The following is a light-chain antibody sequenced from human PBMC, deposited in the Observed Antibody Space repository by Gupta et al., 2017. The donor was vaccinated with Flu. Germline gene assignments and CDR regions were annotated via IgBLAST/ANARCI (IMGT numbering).Light chain of an antibody. V-gene: IGKV1-9*01. CDR2: AAS. Sequence: DIQLTQSPSFLSASVGDRVTITCRASQGISSYLAWYQQKPGKAPKLLIYAASTLQSGVPSRFSGSGSGTEFTLTISSLQPEDFATYYGQQLNSYPLFGHGTKVDIK. CDR1: QGISSY. J-gene: IGKJ3*01. CDR3: QQLNSYPL.